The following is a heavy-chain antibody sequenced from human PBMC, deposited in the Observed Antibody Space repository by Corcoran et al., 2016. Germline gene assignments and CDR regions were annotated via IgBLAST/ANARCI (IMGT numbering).Heavy chain of an antibody. CDR3: ASTHRVTNGFDI. J-gene: IGHJ3*02. D-gene: IGHD2-21*01. CDR2: IGSSSSHI. Sequence: EVQLVESGGGLVQPGGSLRLSCAASGFIFSGYSMNWVRQAPGKGLEWVSYIGSSSSHIYYADSVKGRFTISRDNAKNSLYLQMDSLRAEDTGVYYCASTHRVTNGFDIWGQGTMVTVSS. V-gene: IGHV3-48*04. CDR1: GFIFSGYS.